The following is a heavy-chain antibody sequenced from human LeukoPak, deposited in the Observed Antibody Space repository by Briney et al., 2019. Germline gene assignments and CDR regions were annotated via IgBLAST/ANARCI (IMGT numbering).Heavy chain of an antibody. J-gene: IGHJ4*02. CDR1: GYTFTSYG. CDR3: ARYRPIVTMVRGVIQDY. V-gene: IGHV1-18*01. CDR2: ISAYNGNT. Sequence: GASVKVSCKASGYTFTSYGISGVRQAPGQGIDGMGWISAYNGNTNYAQKLQGRGTMTTDTSTSTAYMELRSLRSDDTAVYYCARYRPIVTMVRGVIQDYWGQGTLVTVSS. D-gene: IGHD3-10*01.